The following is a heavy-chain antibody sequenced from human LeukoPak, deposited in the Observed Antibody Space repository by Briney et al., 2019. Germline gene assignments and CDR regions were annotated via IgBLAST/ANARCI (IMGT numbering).Heavy chain of an antibody. CDR1: GYTFTGYY. D-gene: IGHD1-14*01. CDR2: INPNSGET. V-gene: IGHV1-2*02. J-gene: IGHJ4*02. CDR3: ATGVGWSPWEPRKFDY. Sequence: ASVKVSCKASGYTFTGYYMHWVRQAPGQGLEWMGWINPNSGETIYAQKFQGRVTMTEDTSTDTAYMELSSLRSEDTAVYYCATGVGWSPWEPRKFDYWGQGTLVTVSS.